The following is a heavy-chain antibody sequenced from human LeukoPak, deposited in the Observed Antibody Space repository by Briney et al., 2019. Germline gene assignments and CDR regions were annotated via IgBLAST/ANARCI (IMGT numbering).Heavy chain of an antibody. CDR3: ARGEYYGSGSYNAFDI. CDR2: IYYSGST. D-gene: IGHD3-10*01. Sequence: SETLSLTCTVSGGSISSSSYYWGWIRQPPGKGLEWIGSIYYSGSTYYNPSLKSRVTISVDTSKNQFSLKLSSMTAADTAVYYCARGEYYGSGSYNAFDIWGQGTLVTVSS. V-gene: IGHV4-39*07. J-gene: IGHJ3*02. CDR1: GGSISSSSYY.